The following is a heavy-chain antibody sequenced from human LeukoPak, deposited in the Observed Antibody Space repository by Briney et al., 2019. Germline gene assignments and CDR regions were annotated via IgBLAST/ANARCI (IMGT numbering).Heavy chain of an antibody. CDR3: AGASASVVVDQLLSWATEFDP. Sequence: VASVKVSCKASGYTFTGYYMHWVRQAPGQGLEWMGWINPNSGGTNYAQKFQGWVTMTRDTSISTAYMELSRLRSDDTAVYYCAGASASVVVDQLLSWATEFDPWGQGTLVTVSS. V-gene: IGHV1-2*04. D-gene: IGHD2-2*01. J-gene: IGHJ5*02. CDR2: INPNSGGT. CDR1: GYTFTGYY.